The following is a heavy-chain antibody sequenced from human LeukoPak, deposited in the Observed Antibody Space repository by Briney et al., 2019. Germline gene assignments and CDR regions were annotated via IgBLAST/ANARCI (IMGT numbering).Heavy chain of an antibody. J-gene: IGHJ6*03. CDR3: ARMSNSGWYDEYYYFYMDV. D-gene: IGHD6-19*01. CDR2: INGHGSGI. Sequence: GGSLRLSCAASGFTFSMSWMTWVRQAPGKGLEWVASINGHGSGIHYVDSVKGRFTISRDNAKNSLYLQMNSLRAEDTAVYYCARMSNSGWYDEYYYFYMDVWGKGITVTISS. V-gene: IGHV3-7*01. CDR1: GFTFSMSW.